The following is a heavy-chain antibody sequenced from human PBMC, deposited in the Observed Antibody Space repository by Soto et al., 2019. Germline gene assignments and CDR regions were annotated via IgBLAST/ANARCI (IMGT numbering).Heavy chain of an antibody. CDR3: AKDSRSLTRITIFGVDYMDV. CDR2: ISDSGGST. J-gene: IGHJ6*03. CDR1: GLTFNSYA. D-gene: IGHD3-3*01. Sequence: SGGGLVQPGGSLRLSCAASGLTFNSYAMSWVRQAPGKGLEWVAAISDSGGSTYYADSVKGRFTISRDNSKNTLYLQMISLRLEDTAVYYCAKDSRSLTRITIFGVDYMDVWGKGTTVTVSS. V-gene: IGHV3-23*01.